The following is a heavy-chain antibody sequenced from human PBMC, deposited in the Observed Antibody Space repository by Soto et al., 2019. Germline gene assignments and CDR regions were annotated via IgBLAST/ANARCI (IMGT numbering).Heavy chain of an antibody. CDR1: GGSIISGGYS. J-gene: IGHJ4*02. CDR3: ARTPDY. V-gene: IGHV4-30-2*01. Sequence: PSETLSLTCAVSGGSIISGGYSWSWIRQPPGKGLEWIGYIYHSGSTYYNPSLKSRVTISVDRSKNQFSLKLSSVTAADTAVYYCARTPDYWGQGTLVTVSS. D-gene: IGHD2-15*01. CDR2: IYHSGST.